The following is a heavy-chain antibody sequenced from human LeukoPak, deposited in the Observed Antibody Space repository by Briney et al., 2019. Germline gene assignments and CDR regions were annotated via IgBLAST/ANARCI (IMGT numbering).Heavy chain of an antibody. Sequence: GGSLRLSCAASGFTFNNYSMNWVRQAPGKGLEGVSCISTRSRTIYYADSVKGRFTISRDNAKNSLYLQMNSLRDEDTAVYYCARDLSSGSYSFDYWGQGTLVTVSS. D-gene: IGHD1-26*01. CDR2: ISTRSRTI. J-gene: IGHJ4*02. V-gene: IGHV3-48*02. CDR3: ARDLSSGSYSFDY. CDR1: GFTFNNYS.